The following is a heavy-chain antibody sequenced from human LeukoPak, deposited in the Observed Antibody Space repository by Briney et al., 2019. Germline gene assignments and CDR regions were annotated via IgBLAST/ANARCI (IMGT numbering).Heavy chain of an antibody. CDR2: INAGNGNT. CDR1: GYTFTSYA. Sequence: GASVKVSCKASGYTFTSYAMHWVRQAPGQRLEWMGWINAGNGNTKYSQKFQGRVTITRDTSASTAYMELSSLRSEDTAVYYCARPYCSGGSCPPGSFDYWGQGTLVTVSS. D-gene: IGHD2-15*01. V-gene: IGHV1-3*01. CDR3: ARPYCSGGSCPPGSFDY. J-gene: IGHJ4*02.